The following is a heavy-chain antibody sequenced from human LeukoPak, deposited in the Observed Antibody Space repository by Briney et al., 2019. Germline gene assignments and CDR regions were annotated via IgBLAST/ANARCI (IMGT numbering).Heavy chain of an antibody. CDR1: GFTFSSYS. CDR2: ISSSSSYI. Sequence: GGSLRLSCAASGFTFSSYSMNWVRQAPGKGLEWVSSISSSSSYIYYADSVKGRFTISRDNAKNSLYLQMNSLRAEDTAVYYCARDQSLWLNQLYYFDYWGQGTLVTVSS. J-gene: IGHJ4*02. V-gene: IGHV3-21*01. CDR3: ARDQSLWLNQLYYFDY. D-gene: IGHD3-10*01.